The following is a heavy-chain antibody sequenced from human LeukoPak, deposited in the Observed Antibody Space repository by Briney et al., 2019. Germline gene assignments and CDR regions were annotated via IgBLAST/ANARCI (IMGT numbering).Heavy chain of an antibody. D-gene: IGHD6-19*01. CDR1: SDSISSSNW. V-gene: IGHV4-4*02. Sequence: SETLSLTCAVSSDSISSSNWWSWVRQPPGKGLEWIGEIYHSGSTNYNPSLKSRVTISVDKSKNQFSLKLSSVTAADTAVYYCASTKSAVAGTSPFDYWGQGTLVTVSS. CDR3: ASTKSAVAGTSPFDY. CDR2: IYHSGST. J-gene: IGHJ4*02.